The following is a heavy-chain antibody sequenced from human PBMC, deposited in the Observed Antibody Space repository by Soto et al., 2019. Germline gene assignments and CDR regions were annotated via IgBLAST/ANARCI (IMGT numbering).Heavy chain of an antibody. Sequence: EVQLVESGGGLVKPGGSLRLSCAASGFTFSSYSMNWVRQAPGKGLEWVSSISSSSSYIYYADSVKGRFTISRDNAKNSLYLQMNSLRAEDTAVYYCARVHPIRSGYSPFDYWGQGTLVTVSS. CDR2: ISSSSSYI. CDR3: ARVHPIRSGYSPFDY. J-gene: IGHJ4*02. V-gene: IGHV3-21*01. CDR1: GFTFSSYS. D-gene: IGHD3-22*01.